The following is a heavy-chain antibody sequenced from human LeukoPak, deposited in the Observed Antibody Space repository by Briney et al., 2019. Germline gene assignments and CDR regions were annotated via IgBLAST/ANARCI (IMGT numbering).Heavy chain of an antibody. Sequence: GGSLRLSCAASGFTFSSYWMNWVRQAPGKGLVWVSRINIDGSSTNYADSVKGRFTISRDNAKNTLYLQMNSLRAEDTAVYYCARRNGMVVWGQGTTVTVSS. CDR2: INIDGSST. CDR3: ARRNGMVV. J-gene: IGHJ6*02. V-gene: IGHV3-74*01. CDR1: GFTFSSYW.